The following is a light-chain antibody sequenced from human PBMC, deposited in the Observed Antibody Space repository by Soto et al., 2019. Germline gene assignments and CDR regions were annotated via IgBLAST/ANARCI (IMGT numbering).Light chain of an antibody. J-gene: IGKJ1*01. CDR2: GAS. CDR1: QSVSSY. CDR3: QQYGSSGT. Sequence: EVVVTQSPATLSLSRGERGTLSCRASQSVSSYLAWYQQKPGQSPRLLIYGASNRATGIPDRFSGSGSGTDFTLTISRLEPEDFAVYYCQQYGSSGTFGQGTKVDIK. V-gene: IGKV3-20*01.